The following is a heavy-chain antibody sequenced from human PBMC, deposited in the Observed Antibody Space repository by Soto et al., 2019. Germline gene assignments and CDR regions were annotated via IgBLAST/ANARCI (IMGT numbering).Heavy chain of an antibody. V-gene: IGHV3-21*01. D-gene: IGHD7-27*01. J-gene: IGHJ4*02. CDR3: ARVRTGDLVLDY. CDR1: GFTFSSYS. Sequence: GGSLRLSCAASGFTFSSYSMNWVRQAPGKGLEWVSSISSSSSYIYYADSVKGRFTISRDNAKNSLYLQMNSLRAEDTAVYYCARVRTGDLVLDYWGQGTLVTVSS. CDR2: ISSSSSYI.